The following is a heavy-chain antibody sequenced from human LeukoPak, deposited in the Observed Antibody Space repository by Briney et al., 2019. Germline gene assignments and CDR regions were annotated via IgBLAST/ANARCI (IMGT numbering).Heavy chain of an antibody. V-gene: IGHV3-48*04. CDR1: GFTFGPYS. J-gene: IGHJ4*02. CDR2: ITISSSTI. Sequence: GGSVRLSCAASGFTFGPYSMNWVRQAPGKGLEWIPYITISSSTIYYADSVKGRFTVSRDNAKNSLYLQMTSLRAEDTAVYYCAREPFWSGYFANLHFDYWGQGTMVTVSS. CDR3: AREPFWSGYFANLHFDY. D-gene: IGHD3-3*01.